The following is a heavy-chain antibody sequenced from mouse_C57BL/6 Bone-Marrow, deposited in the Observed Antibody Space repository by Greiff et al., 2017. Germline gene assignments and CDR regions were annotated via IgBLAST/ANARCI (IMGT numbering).Heavy chain of an antibody. CDR3: ACYCGSSYGWFAY. J-gene: IGHJ3*01. D-gene: IGHD1-1*01. CDR1: GYTFTSYW. CDR2: IYPSDSET. Sequence: VQLQQPGAELVRPGSSVKLSCKASGYTFTSYWMDWVKQRPGQGLEWIGNIYPSDSETHYNQKLKDKATLTVDNSSSTAYMQLSSLTSEVSAVYCGACYCGSSYGWFAYWGQGTLVTVSA. V-gene: IGHV1-61*01.